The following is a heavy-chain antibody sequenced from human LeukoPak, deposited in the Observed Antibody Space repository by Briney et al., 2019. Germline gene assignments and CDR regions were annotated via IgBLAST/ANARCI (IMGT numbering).Heavy chain of an antibody. V-gene: IGHV3-48*03. CDR2: ISSSGSTI. D-gene: IGHD3-10*01. J-gene: IGHJ4*02. Sequence: GGSPRLSCAASGFTFSSYEMNWVRQAPGKGLEWVSYISSSGSTIYYADSVKGRFTISRNNAKNSLYLQMNSRRAEDTAVYYCARHPPLPSAGWGQGTLVTVSS. CDR3: ARHPPLPSAG. CDR1: GFTFSSYE.